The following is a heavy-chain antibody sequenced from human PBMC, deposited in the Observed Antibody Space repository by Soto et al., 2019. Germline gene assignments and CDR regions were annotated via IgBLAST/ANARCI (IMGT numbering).Heavy chain of an antibody. CDR3: ARTAVGAADPGGYYFDY. D-gene: IGHD1-26*01. Sequence: SGPTLVNPTQTLRLTCTFSGFSLSNSGMCVSWIRQPPGKALEWLARIDWDDDKYYSTSLKTRLTISKDTSKNQVVLTMTNMDPVDTATYYCARTAVGAADPGGYYFDYWGQGTLVTVSS. CDR1: GFSLSNSGMC. J-gene: IGHJ4*02. CDR2: IDWDDDK. V-gene: IGHV2-70*11.